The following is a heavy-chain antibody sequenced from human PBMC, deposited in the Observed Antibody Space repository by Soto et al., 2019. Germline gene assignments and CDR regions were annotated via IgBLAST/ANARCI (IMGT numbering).Heavy chain of an antibody. CDR3: AIRTTVTTRLGY. D-gene: IGHD4-17*01. CDR2: IYHSGST. J-gene: IGHJ4*02. V-gene: IGHV4-4*02. CDR1: GGSISISNW. Sequence: QVQLQESGPGLVKPSGTLSLTCAVSGGSISISNWWSWVRQPPVKGLEWIGEIYHSGSTNYNPSTKSRVPISVDKSKDQFSLKLSSVTAADTAVYYCAIRTTVTTRLGYWGQGTLVTVSS.